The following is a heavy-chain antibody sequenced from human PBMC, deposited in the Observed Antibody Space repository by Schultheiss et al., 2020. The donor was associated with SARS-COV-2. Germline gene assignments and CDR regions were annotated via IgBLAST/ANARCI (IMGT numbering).Heavy chain of an antibody. CDR3: AKEGNDFWSGYYIAQGLGNYYYMDV. J-gene: IGHJ6*03. V-gene: IGHV3-23*01. D-gene: IGHD3-3*01. Sequence: GGSLRLSCAASGFTVSSNYMSWVRQAPGKGLEWVSTISGSGGRTYNADSVKGRFTISRDNSKNTLYLQMNSLRAEDTAVYYCAKEGNDFWSGYYIAQGLGNYYYMDVWGKGTTVTVSS. CDR2: ISGSGGRT. CDR1: GFTVSSNY.